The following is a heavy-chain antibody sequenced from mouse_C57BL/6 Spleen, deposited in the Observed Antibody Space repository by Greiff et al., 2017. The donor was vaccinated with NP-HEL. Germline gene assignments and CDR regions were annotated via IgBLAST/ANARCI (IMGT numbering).Heavy chain of an antibody. CDR2: INYDGSST. V-gene: IGHV5-16*01. Sequence: EVQVVESEGGLVQPGSSMKLSCTASGFTFSDYYMAWVRQVPEKGLEWVANINYDGSSTYYLDSLKSRFIISRDNAKNILYLQMSSLKSEDTATYYCAREAYDYDAMDYWGQGTSVTVSS. CDR3: AREAYDYDAMDY. CDR1: GFTFSDYY. J-gene: IGHJ4*01. D-gene: IGHD6-5*01.